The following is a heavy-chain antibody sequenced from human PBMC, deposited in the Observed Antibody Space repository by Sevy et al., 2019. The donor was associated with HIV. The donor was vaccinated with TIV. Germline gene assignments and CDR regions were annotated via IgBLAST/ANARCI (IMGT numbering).Heavy chain of an antibody. Sequence: GGSLRLSCAASGFAFSTHAMHWVRQAPGKGLEWVAVISYEGTETFYAASVEGRFTISRDNSKNILSLQINGLRPGDTAVYYCARDGGYSVKWYPLYWGHGTLVTVSS. CDR2: ISYEGTET. V-gene: IGHV3-30-3*01. CDR1: GFAFSTHA. D-gene: IGHD1-26*01. CDR3: ARDGGYSVKWYPLY. J-gene: IGHJ4*01.